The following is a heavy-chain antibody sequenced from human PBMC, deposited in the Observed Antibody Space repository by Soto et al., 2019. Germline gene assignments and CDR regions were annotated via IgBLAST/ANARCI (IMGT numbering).Heavy chain of an antibody. Sequence: PSETLSLTCTVSGGSISSGGYYWSWIRQHQGKGLEWIGDIYCSGSTYYNPSLKSRVTISVDTSKNQFSLKLSSVTAADTAVYYCARCRPKGSSFGFDPWGQGTLVTVSS. V-gene: IGHV4-31*03. J-gene: IGHJ5*02. CDR1: GGSISSGGYY. CDR2: IYCSGST. CDR3: ARCRPKGSSFGFDP. D-gene: IGHD6-13*01.